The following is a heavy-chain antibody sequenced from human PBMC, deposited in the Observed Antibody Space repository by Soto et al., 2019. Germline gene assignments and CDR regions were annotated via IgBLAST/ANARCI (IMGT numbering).Heavy chain of an antibody. CDR3: ASAFSRIAAAYPFDY. D-gene: IGHD6-13*01. J-gene: IGHJ4*02. CDR2: IIPIFGTA. CDR1: GGTFSSYA. Sequence: QVQLVQSGAEVKKPGSSVKVSCKASGGTFSSYAISWVRQAPGQGLEWMGGIIPIFGTANYAQKFQGRVTITADESTSTAYMELSSLRSDDTAVYYCASAFSRIAAAYPFDYWGQGTLVTVSS. V-gene: IGHV1-69*01.